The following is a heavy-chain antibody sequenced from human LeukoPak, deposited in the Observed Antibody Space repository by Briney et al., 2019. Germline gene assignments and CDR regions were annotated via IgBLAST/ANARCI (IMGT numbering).Heavy chain of an antibody. V-gene: IGHV3-64D*06. Sequence: GGSLRLSCSASGFTFSTNSMHWVRQAPGKGLEFVSAISSNGGSTYYADSVKGRFTISRDNSKNTLYLQMSSLRAEDTAVYYCVRGFTYYYGSGSYVDYWGQGTLVTVSS. CDR2: ISSNGGST. CDR3: VRGFTYYYGSGSYVDY. D-gene: IGHD3-10*01. J-gene: IGHJ4*02. CDR1: GFTFSTNS.